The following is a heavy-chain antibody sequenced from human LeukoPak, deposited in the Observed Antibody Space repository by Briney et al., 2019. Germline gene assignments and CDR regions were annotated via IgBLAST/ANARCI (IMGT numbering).Heavy chain of an antibody. Sequence: GGSLRLSCAASGFIFRSYEMNWVRQAPGKGLEWVSYISSSGSTIYYADSVKGRFTISRDNAKNSLYLQMNSLRAEDTAVYYCAREGYYDILTGYYLLLDYWGQGTLVTVSS. D-gene: IGHD3-9*01. CDR2: ISSSGSTI. CDR3: AREGYYDILTGYYLLLDY. V-gene: IGHV3-48*03. CDR1: GFIFRSYE. J-gene: IGHJ4*02.